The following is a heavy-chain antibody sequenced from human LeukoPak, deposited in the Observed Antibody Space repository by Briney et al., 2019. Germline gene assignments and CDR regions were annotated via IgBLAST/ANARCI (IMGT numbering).Heavy chain of an antibody. CDR1: RFTFSNFN. CDR2: ITSDGSSI. D-gene: IGHD3-10*01. Sequence: AGSLRLSCTASRFTFSNFNMHWVRQAPGKGLQFVSGITSDGSSIDYADSVRGRFTISRDNSKSTLYLRMSSLRVEDTALYYCMRGLYGLGWDYWGPGTLVTVSS. J-gene: IGHJ4*02. V-gene: IGHV3-64D*06. CDR3: MRGLYGLGWDY.